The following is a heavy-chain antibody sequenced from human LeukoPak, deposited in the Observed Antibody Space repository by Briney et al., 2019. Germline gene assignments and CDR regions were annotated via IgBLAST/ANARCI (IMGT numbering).Heavy chain of an antibody. CDR3: ARGFRDYGEMYYFDY. J-gene: IGHJ4*02. CDR2: IYTSGST. Sequence: GSLRLSCAASRFTFSSYGMSWIRQPAGKGLEWIGRIYTSGSTNYNPSLKSRVTMSVDTSKNQFSLKLSSVTAADTAVYYCARGFRDYGEMYYFDYWGQGTLVTVSS. D-gene: IGHD4-17*01. CDR1: RFTFSSYG. V-gene: IGHV4-4*07.